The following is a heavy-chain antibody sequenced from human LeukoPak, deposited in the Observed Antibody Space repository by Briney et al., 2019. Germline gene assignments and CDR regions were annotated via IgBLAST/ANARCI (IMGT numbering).Heavy chain of an antibody. CDR2: IYYSGST. J-gene: IGHJ5*02. Sequence: PSETLSLTCTVSGGSISSYYWSWIRQPPGKGLEWIGYIYYSGSTNYNPSLKSRVTISVDTSKNQFSLKLSSVTAADTAVYYCARDSPRGGSLNWFDPWGQGTLVTVSS. CDR1: GGSISSYY. CDR3: ARDSPRGGSLNWFDP. D-gene: IGHD2-15*01. V-gene: IGHV4-59*01.